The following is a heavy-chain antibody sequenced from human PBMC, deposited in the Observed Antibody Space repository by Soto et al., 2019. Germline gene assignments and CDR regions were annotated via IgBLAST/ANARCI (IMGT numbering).Heavy chain of an antibody. J-gene: IGHJ4*02. CDR3: ARDSPIGSTFSGYDAIDY. D-gene: IGHD5-12*01. CDR2: IIPLLTTS. Sequence: QVQLEQSGAEVKKPGSSVRVSCKASGGPFSNDIITWVRQAPGQGLEWMGRIIPLLTTSTYAQKSQGRLTITAARSTGTAYMDLKNLTSADTAVYYCARDSPIGSTFSGYDAIDYWGQGTRITVSS. CDR1: GGPFSNDI. V-gene: IGHV1-69*08.